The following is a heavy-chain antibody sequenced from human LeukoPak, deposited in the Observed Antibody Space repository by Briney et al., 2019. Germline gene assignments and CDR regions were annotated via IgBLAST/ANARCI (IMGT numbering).Heavy chain of an antibody. CDR1: GYTFTSYG. CDR2: ISAYNGNT. J-gene: IGHJ5*02. CDR3: ARDLYCSSTSCPRWFDP. V-gene: IGHV1-18*01. D-gene: IGHD2-2*01. Sequence: VASVKVSCKASGYTFTSYGISWVRQAPGQGLEWMGWISAYNGNTNYAQKLQGRVTMTTDTSTSTAYMELRSLRSDDTAVYYCARDLYCSSTSCPRWFDPWGQGTLVTVSS.